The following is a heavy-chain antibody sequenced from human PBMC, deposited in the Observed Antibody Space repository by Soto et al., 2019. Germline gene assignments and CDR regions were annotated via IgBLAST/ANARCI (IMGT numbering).Heavy chain of an antibody. CDR3: VFFGDSYTHEYYYGMDV. CDR2: IDPSDSYT. D-gene: IGHD2-21*02. CDR1: GYSFTSYW. Sequence: GESLKISCKGSGYSFTSYWISWVRQMPGKGLEWMGRIDPSDSYTNYSPSFQGHVTISADKSISTAYLQWSTLKASDTAMYYCVFFGDSYTHEYYYGMDVWGQVTTVTVSS. J-gene: IGHJ6*02. V-gene: IGHV5-10-1*01.